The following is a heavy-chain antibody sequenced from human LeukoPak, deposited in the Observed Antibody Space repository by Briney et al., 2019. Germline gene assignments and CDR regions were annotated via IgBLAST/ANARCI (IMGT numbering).Heavy chain of an antibody. Sequence: GGSLRLSSAASGFAFRTSVMYWVRQAPSKGLEWVAYISYEGSKKFYGDTVKGRVNISRDNSKNMLYLQMDSLSTEDTAVYYCAKEFGVRLGELATLDYWGQGTLVAVSS. CDR3: AKEFGVRLGELATLDY. V-gene: IGHV3-30*18. D-gene: IGHD3-16*01. CDR1: GFAFRTSV. J-gene: IGHJ4*02. CDR2: ISYEGSKK.